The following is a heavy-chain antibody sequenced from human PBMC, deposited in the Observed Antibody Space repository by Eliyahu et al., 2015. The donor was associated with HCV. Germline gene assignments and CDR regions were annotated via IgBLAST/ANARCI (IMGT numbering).Heavy chain of an antibody. CDR3: ARDRGLSAPYYYYYGMDV. CDR1: GFXFSXYY. Sequence: QVQLVESGGGLVKPGGSLRLSXAASGFXFSXYYXSWIRQAPGKGLGWVSYISSSGSTIYYAXSVKGRFTISRDNAKNSLYLQMNSLRAEDTAVYYCARDRGLSAPYYYYYGMDVWGQGTTVTVSS. D-gene: IGHD3-16*02. V-gene: IGHV3-11*01. J-gene: IGHJ6*02. CDR2: ISSSGSTI.